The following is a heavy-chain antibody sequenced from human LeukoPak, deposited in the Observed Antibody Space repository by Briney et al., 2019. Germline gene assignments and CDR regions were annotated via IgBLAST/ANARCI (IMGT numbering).Heavy chain of an antibody. CDR1: GYTFTSYG. D-gene: IGHD4-11*01. CDR3: ARDRDDYSNQNWFDP. J-gene: IGHJ5*02. CDR2: ISAYNGNT. V-gene: IGHV1-18*01. Sequence: ASVKVSCKASGYTFTSYGISWVRQAPGQGLEWMGWISAYNGNTNYAQKLQGRVTMTTDTSTSTAYMELSSLRSEDTAVYYCARDRDDYSNQNWFDPWGQGTLVTVSS.